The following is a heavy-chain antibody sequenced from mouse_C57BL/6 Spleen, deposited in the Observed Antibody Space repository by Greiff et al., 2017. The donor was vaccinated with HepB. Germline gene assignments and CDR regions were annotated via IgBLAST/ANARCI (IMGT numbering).Heavy chain of an antibody. Sequence: EVQLQESGPELVKPGASVKMSCKASGYTFTDYNMHWVKQSHGKSLEWIGYINPNNGGTSYNQKFKGKATLTVNKSASTAYMELRSLTSEDSAVYYCARETYYYGSSYEGGYFDYWGQGTTLTVSS. D-gene: IGHD1-1*01. CDR1: GYTFTDYN. CDR3: ARETYYYGSSYEGGYFDY. V-gene: IGHV1-22*01. J-gene: IGHJ2*01. CDR2: INPNNGGT.